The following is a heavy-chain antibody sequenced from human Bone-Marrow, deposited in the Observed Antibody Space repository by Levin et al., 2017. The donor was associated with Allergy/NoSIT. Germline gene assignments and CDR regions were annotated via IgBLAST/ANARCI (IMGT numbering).Heavy chain of an antibody. Sequence: GGSLRLSCATSGFTFRDHYMSWVRQAPGNGLEWISYISSSSHTTHYADSVRGRFTISRDNDADSLYLQLSSLRVEDTGVYFCARGTITGWGYYFDSWGQGTLVTVSS. CDR3: ARGTITGWGYYFDS. J-gene: IGHJ4*02. CDR2: ISSSSHTT. V-gene: IGHV3-11*04. D-gene: IGHD6-19*01. CDR1: GFTFRDHY.